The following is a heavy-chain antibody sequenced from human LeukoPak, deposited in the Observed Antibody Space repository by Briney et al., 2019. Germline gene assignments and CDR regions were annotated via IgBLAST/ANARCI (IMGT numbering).Heavy chain of an antibody. CDR1: GGTFSSYA. CDR2: ISAYNGNT. J-gene: IGHJ5*02. D-gene: IGHD3-10*01. V-gene: IGHV1-18*01. Sequence: ASVKVSCKASGGTFSSYAISWVRQAPGQGLEWMGWISAYNGNTNYAQKLQGRVTMTTDTSTSTAYMELRSLRSDDTAVYYCARDRWFGELSAHNWFDPWGQGTLVTVSS. CDR3: ARDRWFGELSAHNWFDP.